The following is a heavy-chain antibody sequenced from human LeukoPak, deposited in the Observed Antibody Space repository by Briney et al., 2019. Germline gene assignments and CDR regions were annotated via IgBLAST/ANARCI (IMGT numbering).Heavy chain of an antibody. CDR3: ARVGYSSSWYGRLRFDY. D-gene: IGHD6-13*01. J-gene: IGHJ4*02. V-gene: IGHV1-2*02. CDR1: GYTFTGYY. Sequence: ASVKVCCKASGYTFTGYYMHWVRQAPGQGLEWMGWINPNSGGTNYAQKFQGRVTMTRDTSISTAYMELSRLRSDDTAVYYCARVGYSSSWYGRLRFDYWGQGTLVTASS. CDR2: INPNSGGT.